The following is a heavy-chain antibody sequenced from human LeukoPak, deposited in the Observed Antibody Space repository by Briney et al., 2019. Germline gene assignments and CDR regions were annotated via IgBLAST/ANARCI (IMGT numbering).Heavy chain of an antibody. CDR3: TKSRHYDFWTTYPDS. CDR2: INWNSGTI. D-gene: IGHD3-3*01. V-gene: IGHV3-9*01. Sequence: GGSLRLSCVGSGFTFDDYGMSWVRQAPGKGLEWVSGINWNSGTIGYADSVTGRFTISRDNAKKSLYWEMNSLRRDDTAFYYCTKSRHYDFWTTYPDSWGQGTLVTVSS. J-gene: IGHJ5*01. CDR1: GFTFDDYG.